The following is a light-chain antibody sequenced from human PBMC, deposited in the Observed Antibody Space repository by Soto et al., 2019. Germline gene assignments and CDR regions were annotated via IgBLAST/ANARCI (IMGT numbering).Light chain of an antibody. CDR1: SSDVGGYNS. Sequence: QSALTQPRSVSGSPGQSVTISCTGTSSDVGGYNSVSWYQQHPGKAPKSMIYDVSERPSGVPDRFSGSKSGNTASLTISGLQAEDEADYYCCSYAGSYTLVFGGGTKLTVL. V-gene: IGLV2-11*01. CDR2: DVS. CDR3: CSYAGSYTLV. J-gene: IGLJ2*01.